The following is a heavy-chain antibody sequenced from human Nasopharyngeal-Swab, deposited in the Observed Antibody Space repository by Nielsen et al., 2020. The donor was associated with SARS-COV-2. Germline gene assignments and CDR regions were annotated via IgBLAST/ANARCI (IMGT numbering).Heavy chain of an antibody. CDR1: GFTFSSYP. CDR3: AREGGSSGRAGWIDP. Sequence: GESLKISCAVSGFTFSSYPMHWVRQAPGKGLEWVAVITPEGAPHAYADSVKDRFTISRDNSQNILYLQMNSLRPDDMGVYYCAREGGSSGRAGWIDPWGQGTLITVSS. D-gene: IGHD6-19*01. CDR2: ITPEGAPH. J-gene: IGHJ5*02. V-gene: IGHV3-30*14.